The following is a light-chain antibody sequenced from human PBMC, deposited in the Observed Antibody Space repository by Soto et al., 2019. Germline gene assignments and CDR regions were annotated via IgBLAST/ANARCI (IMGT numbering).Light chain of an antibody. CDR3: TSYAGGNNV. J-gene: IGLJ1*01. Sequence: ALTQPPSASGSPGQSVTISCTGTSSDVGGYNYVSWYQQYPGKVPKLMVYEVNKRPSGVPDRFSGSKSGNTASLTVSGLQAEDEADYYCTSYAGGNNVFGTGTKVTVL. V-gene: IGLV2-8*01. CDR2: EVN. CDR1: SSDVGGYNY.